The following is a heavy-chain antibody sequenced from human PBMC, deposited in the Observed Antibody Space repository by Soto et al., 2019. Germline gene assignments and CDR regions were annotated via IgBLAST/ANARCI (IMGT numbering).Heavy chain of an antibody. CDR3: ANDLYSLGWLAISAPFDS. CDR2: ISAGGRST. CDR1: LCTVKNYC. V-gene: IGHV3-23*01. Sequence: DGALGLSCAASLCTVKNYCINGIRHPPVKLLEWVSSISAGGRSTYLADSVKGRFTMSRDNSKNTVYLLMIGVRGEDTAVYYCANDLYSLGWLAISAPFDSWGQGTLVTVSS. D-gene: IGHD3-22*01. J-gene: IGHJ4*02.